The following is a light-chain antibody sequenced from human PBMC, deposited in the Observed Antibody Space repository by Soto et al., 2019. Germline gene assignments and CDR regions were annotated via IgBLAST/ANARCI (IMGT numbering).Light chain of an antibody. Sequence: EIVLTQSPGTLSLSPGERATLSXXXXQSVSSSYLAWYQQKPGQAPRLLIYGASSRATGIPDRFSGSGSGTDFTLTISRLEPEDFAVYYCQQYGSSPWTFGQGTKVDIK. CDR1: QSVSSSY. J-gene: IGKJ1*01. V-gene: IGKV3-20*01. CDR2: GAS. CDR3: QQYGSSPWT.